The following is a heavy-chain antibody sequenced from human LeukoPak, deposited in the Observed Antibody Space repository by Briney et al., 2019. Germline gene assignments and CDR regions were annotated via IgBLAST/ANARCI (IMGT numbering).Heavy chain of an antibody. J-gene: IGHJ3*02. CDR1: GGSISSGDYY. CDR2: IYYSGST. V-gene: IGHV4-31*03. D-gene: IGHD3-22*01. Sequence: PSETLSLTCTVSGGSISSGDYYWNWIRQHPGKGLEWIGYIYYSGSTYYNPSLKSRVTTSVDTSKNQFSLKLSSVTAADTAVYYCARDLLYYDTSAYYPPGAFDIWGQGRMVTVSS. CDR3: ARDLLYYDTSAYYPPGAFDI.